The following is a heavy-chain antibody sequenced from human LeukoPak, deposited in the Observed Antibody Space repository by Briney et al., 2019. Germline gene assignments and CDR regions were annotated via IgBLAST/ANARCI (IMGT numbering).Heavy chain of an antibody. CDR3: ARDRRVDIESYYYYYMDV. D-gene: IGHD5-12*01. CDR2: ISSSSSYI. CDR1: GFTFSSYE. Sequence: PGGSLRLSCAASGFTFSSYEMNWVRQAPGKGLEWVSSISSSSSYIYYADSVKGRFTISRDNAKNSLYLQMNSLRAEDTAVYYCARDRRVDIESYYYYYMDVWGKGTTVTVSS. V-gene: IGHV3-21*01. J-gene: IGHJ6*03.